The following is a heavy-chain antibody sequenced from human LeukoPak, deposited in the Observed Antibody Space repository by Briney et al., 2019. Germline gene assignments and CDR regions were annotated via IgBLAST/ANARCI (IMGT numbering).Heavy chain of an antibody. J-gene: IGHJ4*02. CDR1: GFTFSSYV. CDR3: AKPLPPYGDTRSDY. D-gene: IGHD4-17*01. CDR2: ISGSGGST. Sequence: GGSLRLSCAASGFTFSSYVMSWVRQAPGKGLEWVSAISGSGGSTYYADSVKGRFTISRDNSKNTLYLQMNSLRAEDTAVYYCAKPLPPYGDTRSDYWGQGTLVTVSS. V-gene: IGHV3-23*01.